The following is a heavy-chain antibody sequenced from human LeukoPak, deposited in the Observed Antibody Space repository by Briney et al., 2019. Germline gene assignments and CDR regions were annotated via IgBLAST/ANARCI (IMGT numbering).Heavy chain of an antibody. V-gene: IGHV3-21*01. J-gene: IGHJ4*02. CDR1: GFTFSNYS. CDR2: ISSSSNYI. D-gene: IGHD3-10*01. CDR3: ASQHITLVRGVLRGVYFVY. Sequence: PGGSLRLSCAASGFTFSNYSMNWVRQAPGKGLEWVSSISSSSNYIYYADSVKGRFTISRDNAKNSLYLQMNSLRAEDTAVYYCASQHITLVRGVLRGVYFVYWGQGTLVTVSS.